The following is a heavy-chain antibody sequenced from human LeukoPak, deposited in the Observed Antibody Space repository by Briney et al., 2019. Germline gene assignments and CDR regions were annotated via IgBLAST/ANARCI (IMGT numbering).Heavy chain of an antibody. V-gene: IGHV1-8*03. CDR2: MNPNSGNT. D-gene: IGHD3-22*01. J-gene: IGHJ4*02. Sequence: GASVKVSCKASGYTFISYDINWVRQATGQGLEWMGWMNPNSGNTGYAQKFQGRVTITRNTSISTAYMELSSLRSEDTAVYYCARDDYYDSSGLFDYWGQGTLVTVSS. CDR3: ARDDYYDSSGLFDY. CDR1: GYTFISYD.